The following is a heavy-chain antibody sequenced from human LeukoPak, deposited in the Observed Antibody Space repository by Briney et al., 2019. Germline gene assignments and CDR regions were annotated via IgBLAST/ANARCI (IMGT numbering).Heavy chain of an antibody. J-gene: IGHJ5*02. Sequence: GGSLRLSCAASGFSFSSYEMNWVRQAPGKGLEWVSYISSSGRTMYYADSVKGRFTISRDNARNSLFLQIHSLRAEDTAVYFCARDNGNPIQGNWFDPWGQGTLVTVSS. CDR2: ISSSGRTM. CDR1: GFSFSSYE. D-gene: IGHD1-14*01. CDR3: ARDNGNPIQGNWFDP. V-gene: IGHV3-48*03.